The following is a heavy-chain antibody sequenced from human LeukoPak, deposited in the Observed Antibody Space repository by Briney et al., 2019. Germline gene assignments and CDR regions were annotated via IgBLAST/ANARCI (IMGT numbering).Heavy chain of an antibody. CDR1: GGSFSGYY. CDR2: INHSGST. Sequence: SETLSLTCAVYGGSFSGYYWSWIRQPPGKGLERIGEINHSGSTNYNPSLKSRVTISVVTSKNQFSLKLSSVTAADTAVYYCARHLDSSSWYTPAFDIWGQGTMVTVSS. V-gene: IGHV4-34*01. CDR3: ARHLDSSSWYTPAFDI. J-gene: IGHJ3*02. D-gene: IGHD6-13*01.